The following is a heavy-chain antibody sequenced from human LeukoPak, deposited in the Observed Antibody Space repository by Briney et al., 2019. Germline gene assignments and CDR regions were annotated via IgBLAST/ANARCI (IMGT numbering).Heavy chain of an antibody. CDR2: IYYSGST. V-gene: IGHV4-39*01. CDR1: GGSIRSSSYY. J-gene: IGHJ4*02. CDR3: ARGSSGWVYDY. Sequence: SETLSLTCTVSGGSIRSSSYYWGWIRQPPGKGLEWPGSIYYSGSTHYNRSLKSRVTISVDTSKSQFSRKRSSVTAADTAVYYCARGSSGWVYDYWGQGTLVTVSS. D-gene: IGHD6-19*01.